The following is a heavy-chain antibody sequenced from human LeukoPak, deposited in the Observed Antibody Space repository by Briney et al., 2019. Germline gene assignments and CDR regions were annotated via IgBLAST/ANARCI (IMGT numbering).Heavy chain of an antibody. CDR3: ARGRDWNYYAHDYGMDV. D-gene: IGHD3-10*01. CDR2: INPNSGGT. CDR1: GYTFTGYY. Sequence: ASVKVSCKASGYTFTGYYMHWVRQAPGQGLEWMGWINPNSGGTNYAQNSQGRATMTRDTSISTAYMELSRLRSDDTAVYYCARGRDWNYYAHDYGMDVWGQGTTVTVSS. V-gene: IGHV1-2*02. J-gene: IGHJ6*02.